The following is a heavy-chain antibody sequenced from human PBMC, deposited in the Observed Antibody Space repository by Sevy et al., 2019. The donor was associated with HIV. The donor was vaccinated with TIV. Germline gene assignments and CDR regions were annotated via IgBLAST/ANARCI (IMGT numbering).Heavy chain of an antibody. V-gene: IGHV4-39*01. CDR2: RFHSGGA. CDR3: ARHTSGNWFDV. CDR1: GGSITSDTHY. Sequence: SETLSLTCTVSGGSITSDTHYWGWIRQSPGKRLEWIGSRFHSGGAYYNPSLQSRVTLSVDTSKKQFSLTVTSVTAADTAVYYCARHTSGNWFDVWGQGILVTVSS. D-gene: IGHD3-10*01. J-gene: IGHJ5*02.